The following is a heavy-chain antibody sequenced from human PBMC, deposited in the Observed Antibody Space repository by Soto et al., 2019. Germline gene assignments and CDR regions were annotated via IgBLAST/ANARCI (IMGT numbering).Heavy chain of an antibody. CDR3: ASSVTGFGVVTLYHWFDP. CDR2: SSPIFGTA. J-gene: IGHJ5*02. V-gene: IGHV1-69*13. Sequence: SVKVSCKASGGTFSSYAISWVRQAPGQGLEWMGGSSPIFGTANYAQKFQGSVTITADESTSTAYMELSSLRSEDTAVYYCASSVTGFGVVTLYHWFDPWGQGTLVTVSS. CDR1: GGTFSSYA. D-gene: IGHD3-3*01.